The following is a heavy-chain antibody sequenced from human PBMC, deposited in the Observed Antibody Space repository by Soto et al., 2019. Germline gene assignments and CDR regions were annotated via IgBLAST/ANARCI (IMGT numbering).Heavy chain of an antibody. CDR2: IYWDDDK. J-gene: IGHJ4*02. CDR3: AHMKAVPAAMGFDY. CDR1: GFSLSTSGVG. D-gene: IGHD2-2*01. V-gene: IGHV2-5*02. Sequence: SGPTLVKPTQTLTLTCTFSGFSLSTSGVGVGWIRQPPGKALEWLALIYWDDDKRYSPSLKSRLTITKDTSKNQVVLTMTNMDPVDTATYYCAHMKAVPAAMGFDYWGQGTLVTVSS.